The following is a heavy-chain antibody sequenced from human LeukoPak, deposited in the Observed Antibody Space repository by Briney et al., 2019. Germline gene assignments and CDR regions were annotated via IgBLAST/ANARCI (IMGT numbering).Heavy chain of an antibody. CDR1: GDSVSSNSAA. J-gene: IGHJ4*02. D-gene: IGHD3-22*01. Sequence: SQTLSLTCAISGDSVSSNSAAWNWIRQSPSRGLEWLGRTYYRSKWYNDYAVSVKSRITINPDTSKNQFSLQLNSVTPEDTAVYYCAREWITMIQEVYYFDYWGQGTLVTVSS. CDR3: AREWITMIQEVYYFDY. V-gene: IGHV6-1*01. CDR2: TYYRSKWYN.